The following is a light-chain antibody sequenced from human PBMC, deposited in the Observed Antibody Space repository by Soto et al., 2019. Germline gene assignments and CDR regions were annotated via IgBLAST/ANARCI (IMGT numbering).Light chain of an antibody. CDR1: QSVSSSY. CDR3: QQYGSSPDT. Sequence: EIVLTQSPGTLSLSLGERATLSCRASQSVSSSYLAWYQQKPGQAPRLLIYGASSRATGIPDRFSGSGSGTEFTLTISRLEPEDFSVYYCQQYGSSPDTFGQGTKVEIK. CDR2: GAS. J-gene: IGKJ1*01. V-gene: IGKV3-20*01.